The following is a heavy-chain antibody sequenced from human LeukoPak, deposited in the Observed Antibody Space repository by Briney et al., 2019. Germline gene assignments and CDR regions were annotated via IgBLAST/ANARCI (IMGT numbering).Heavy chain of an antibody. CDR2: IYYSGST. J-gene: IGHJ4*02. V-gene: IGHV4-39*01. CDR3: ARQALRNWSYPSDPDY. Sequence: SETLSLTCTVSGGSISSSSYYWGWIRQPPGKGLEWIGSIYYSGSTYYNPSLKSRVAISVDTSKNQFSLKLSSVTAADTAVYYCARQALRNWSYPSDPDYWGQGTLVTVSS. D-gene: IGHD1-7*01. CDR1: GGSISSSSYY.